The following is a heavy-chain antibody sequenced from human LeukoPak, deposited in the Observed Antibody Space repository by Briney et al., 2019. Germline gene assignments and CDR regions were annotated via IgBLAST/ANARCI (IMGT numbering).Heavy chain of an antibody. V-gene: IGHV3-23*01. CDR1: GFTFSSYA. CDR2: ISGSGGST. CDR3: VAGSSSDDY. Sequence: PGGSLRLSCAASGFTFSSYAMSWVRQAPGKGLEWVSAISGSGGSTYYADSVKGRFTISRDNSKNTLYLQMNSLRADDTAVYYSVAGSSSDDYWGQGTLVTVSS. D-gene: IGHD6-19*01. J-gene: IGHJ4*02.